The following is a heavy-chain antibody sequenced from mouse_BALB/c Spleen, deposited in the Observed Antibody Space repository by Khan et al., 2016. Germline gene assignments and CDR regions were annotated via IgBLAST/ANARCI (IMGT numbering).Heavy chain of an antibody. CDR2: IDPANGNT. CDR3: ASAPDDYDLGFAY. J-gene: IGHJ3*01. CDR1: GFNIKDTY. V-gene: IGHV14-3*02. D-gene: IGHD2-4*01. Sequence: EVQLQESGAELVKPGASVKLSCTASGFNIKDTYMHWVKQRPEQGLEWIGRIDPANGNTKYDPKFQGKATITADTSSNTAYLQLSSLTSEDTAVSSSASAPDDYDLGFAYWGPGTLVTASA.